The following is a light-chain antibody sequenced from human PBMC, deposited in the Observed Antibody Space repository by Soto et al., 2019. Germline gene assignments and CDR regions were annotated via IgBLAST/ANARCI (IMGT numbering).Light chain of an antibody. Sequence: EIVLTQSPGTLSLSPGDTATLSCRASQSIRTNLGWYQQKPGQAPRLLIYGASSRATGIPDRFSGSGSGTDFTLTINRLEPEDFAAYYCHQYETSPATFGQGTKVQIK. CDR2: GAS. V-gene: IGKV3-20*01. CDR3: HQYETSPAT. CDR1: QSIRTN. J-gene: IGKJ1*01.